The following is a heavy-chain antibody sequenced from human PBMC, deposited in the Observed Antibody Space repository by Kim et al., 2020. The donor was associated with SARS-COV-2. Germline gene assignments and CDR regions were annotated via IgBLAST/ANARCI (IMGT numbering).Heavy chain of an antibody. D-gene: IGHD3-3*01. Sequence: KSRVTISVDTSKNQFSLKLSSVTAADTAVYYCAREGFTIFGVVIWSFFHYWGQGTLVTVSS. J-gene: IGHJ4*02. CDR3: AREGFTIFGVVIWSFFHY. V-gene: IGHV4-39*02.